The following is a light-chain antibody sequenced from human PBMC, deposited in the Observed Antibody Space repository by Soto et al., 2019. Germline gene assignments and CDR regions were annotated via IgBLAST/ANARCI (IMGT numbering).Light chain of an antibody. CDR3: QQTYSIPFT. V-gene: IGKV1-39*01. Sequence: DVQMTQSPSSLSASVGKRVTITCRASQSIASFLNWYQQSPGTAPNLLFYATSHLESGVPSRFSGRGSTTEFTLSIISLQPEDFATYYCQQTYSIPFTFGQGTKLE. J-gene: IGKJ2*01. CDR1: QSIASF. CDR2: ATS.